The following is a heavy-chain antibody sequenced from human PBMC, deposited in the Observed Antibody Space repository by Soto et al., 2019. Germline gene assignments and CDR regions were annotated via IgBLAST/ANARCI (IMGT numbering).Heavy chain of an antibody. Sequence: PSETLSLTCTVSGGSISSYYWSWIRQPPGKGLEWIGYIFYSGSTNYNPSLKSRVTISVDTSKNQFSLKLSSVTAADTAVYYCARDGHSSGWYDYWGQGTLVTVSS. CDR3: ARDGHSSGWYDY. V-gene: IGHV4-59*01. D-gene: IGHD6-19*01. CDR2: IFYSGST. J-gene: IGHJ4*02. CDR1: GGSISSYY.